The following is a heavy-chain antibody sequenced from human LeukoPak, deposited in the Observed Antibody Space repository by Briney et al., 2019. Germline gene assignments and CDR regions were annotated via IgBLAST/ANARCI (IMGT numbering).Heavy chain of an antibody. Sequence: GGSLRLSCAASGFTFSSYSMSWVRQAPGKGLEWVSSISSSSRYIYYADSVKGRFTISRDNSKNTLYLQMNSLRAEDTAVYYCAKGRGIAAAGTLCDYWGQGTLVTVSS. J-gene: IGHJ4*02. CDR2: ISSSSRYI. CDR1: GFTFSSYS. CDR3: AKGRGIAAAGTLCDY. D-gene: IGHD6-13*01. V-gene: IGHV3-21*04.